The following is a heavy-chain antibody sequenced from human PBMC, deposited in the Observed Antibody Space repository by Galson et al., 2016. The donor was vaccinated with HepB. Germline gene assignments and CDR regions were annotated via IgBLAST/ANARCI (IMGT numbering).Heavy chain of an antibody. Sequence: SLRLSCAVSGFTFSTYWMSWVRQAPGKGLEWLANIKKDGSEQFYIDSVKGRFTISRDNAKNSLYLQMNSLRADDTAIYYCVGDHGWFLRNWGQGALVSVSS. CDR2: IKKDGSEQ. V-gene: IGHV3-7*03. CDR1: GFTFSTYW. J-gene: IGHJ4*02. CDR3: VGDHGWFLRN. D-gene: IGHD6-19*01.